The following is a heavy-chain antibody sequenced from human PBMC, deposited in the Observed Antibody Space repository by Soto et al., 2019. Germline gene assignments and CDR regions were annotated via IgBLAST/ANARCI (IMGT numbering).Heavy chain of an antibody. CDR2: INPNSGGT. CDR1: GYTFTGYY. CDR3: ARGTYYYDSSDAFDI. J-gene: IGHJ3*02. V-gene: IGHV1-2*02. Sequence: ASVKVSCKASGYTFTGYYMHWVRQAPGQGLEWMGWINPNSGGTNYAQKFQGRVTMTRDTSISTAYMELSRLSSDDTAVYYCARGTYYYDSSDAFDIWGQGTMVTVSS. D-gene: IGHD3-22*01.